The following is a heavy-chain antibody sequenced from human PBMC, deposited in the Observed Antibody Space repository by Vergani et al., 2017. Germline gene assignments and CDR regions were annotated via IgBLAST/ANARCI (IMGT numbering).Heavy chain of an antibody. D-gene: IGHD3-9*01. Sequence: QVQLQESGPGLVKPSQTLSLTCAVSGGSVSNTYYWSWIRQSPGKGLEWIGYIYSTGSTNYNPSLNSRVTMSVDTSKNQFSLKLRSVTAADTAVYFCARVMYRDEASTGYRLEGMDIWGQGTTVTISS. CDR3: ARVMYRDEASTGYRLEGMDI. J-gene: IGHJ6*02. CDR2: IYSTGST. CDR1: GGSVSNTYY. V-gene: IGHV4-61*01.